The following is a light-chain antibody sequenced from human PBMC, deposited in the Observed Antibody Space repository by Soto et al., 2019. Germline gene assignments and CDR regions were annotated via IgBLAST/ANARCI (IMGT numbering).Light chain of an antibody. CDR3: HQYGISPPT. V-gene: IGKV3-20*01. CDR2: GVS. J-gene: IGKJ1*01. Sequence: EVVLAQSPGTLSLSPGERAALSCRGSQSVSGSYLAWYQQKPGQAPRLLISGVSNRATGTPDRFSGSGSGTDFTLTISSLEPEDFAVFYCHQYGISPPTFGPGTKVDIK. CDR1: QSVSGSY.